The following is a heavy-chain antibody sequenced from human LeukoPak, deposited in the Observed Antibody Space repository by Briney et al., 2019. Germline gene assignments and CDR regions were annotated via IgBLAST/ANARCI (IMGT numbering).Heavy chain of an antibody. J-gene: IGHJ4*02. CDR1: GGSISSGGYY. V-gene: IGHV4-31*03. CDR3: ARASPSTDSSFDY. Sequence: SETLSLTCTVSGGSISSGGYYWGWIRQHPGMGLEWIGYIFYGGNTYYSPSLKSRVTISVDTSKNQFSLKLSSVTAADTAVYYCARASPSTDSSFDYWGQGTLVTVSS. D-gene: IGHD6-6*01. CDR2: IFYGGNT.